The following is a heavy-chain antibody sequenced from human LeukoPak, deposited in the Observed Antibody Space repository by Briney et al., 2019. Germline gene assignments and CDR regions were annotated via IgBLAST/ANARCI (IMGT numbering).Heavy chain of an antibody. Sequence: SETLSLTCTVSGGSISSYYWSWIRQPPGKGLEWIGNIHHSGSTYYNPSLKSRVTISVDTSKNQLSLKPSSVTAADTAVYYCARVAAGIGFFQHWGQGTLVTVSS. D-gene: IGHD6-13*01. CDR2: IHHSGST. J-gene: IGHJ1*01. V-gene: IGHV4-59*08. CDR3: ARVAAGIGFFQH. CDR1: GGSISSYY.